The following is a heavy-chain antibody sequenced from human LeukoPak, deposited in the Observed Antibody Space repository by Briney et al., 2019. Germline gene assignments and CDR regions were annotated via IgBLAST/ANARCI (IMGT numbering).Heavy chain of an antibody. Sequence: GGSLRLSCAASGFTFSSYWMTWVRQAPGKGLEWVANIKHDGSDTYYVDSVKGRFTISRDNAKNSLYLQMNSLRAEDMAVYYCISGSYFANWGQGTLVTVSS. CDR1: GFTFSSYW. J-gene: IGHJ4*02. CDR2: IKHDGSDT. V-gene: IGHV3-7*01. D-gene: IGHD2-15*01. CDR3: ISGSYFAN.